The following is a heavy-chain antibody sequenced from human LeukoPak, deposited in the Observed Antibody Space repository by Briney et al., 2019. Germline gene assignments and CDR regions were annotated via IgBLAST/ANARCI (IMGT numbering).Heavy chain of an antibody. Sequence: SETLSLTCTVSGGSISSGSYYWSWIRQPAGKGLEWIGRIYTSGSTNYNPSLKGRVTISVDTSKNQFSLKLSSVTAADTAVYYCARVGWNTMVRGTVEGWFDPWGQGALVTVSS. D-gene: IGHD3-10*01. CDR1: GGSISSGSYY. CDR2: IYTSGST. J-gene: IGHJ5*02. V-gene: IGHV4-61*02. CDR3: ARVGWNTMVRGTVEGWFDP.